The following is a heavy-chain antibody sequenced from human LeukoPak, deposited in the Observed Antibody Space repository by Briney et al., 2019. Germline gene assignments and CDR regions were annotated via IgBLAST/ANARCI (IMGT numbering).Heavy chain of an antibody. CDR2: ISGNGGKT. V-gene: IGHV3-23*01. CDR1: EFTFSSYA. J-gene: IGHJ4*02. Sequence: GGSLRLSCAASEFTFSSYAMSWVRQAPGKGLDWVSTISGNGGKTCYADSVKGRFTISRDNSKNAVYLQMNSLRAEDTAIYSRAKFSDYDFWRGYFYWGQGTLVTVSS. D-gene: IGHD3-3*01. CDR3: AKFSDYDFWRGYFY.